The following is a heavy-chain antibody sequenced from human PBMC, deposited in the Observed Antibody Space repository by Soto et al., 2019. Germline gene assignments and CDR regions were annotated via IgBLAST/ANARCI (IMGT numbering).Heavy chain of an antibody. CDR2: IIPIIGII. V-gene: IGHV1-69*08. D-gene: IGHD3-16*01. J-gene: IGHJ4*02. CDR1: GGTFSTYT. Sequence: QVQLVQSGAEVKKPGSSVKVSCKASGGTFSTYTITWVRQAPGQVLDWMGRIIPIIGIINYAQKFQGRVTISADKVTGPDDMELTGLGSDHTAVYYCAGEPASHYNESHASSYPWGQGTLVTVS. CDR3: AGEPASHYNESHASSYP.